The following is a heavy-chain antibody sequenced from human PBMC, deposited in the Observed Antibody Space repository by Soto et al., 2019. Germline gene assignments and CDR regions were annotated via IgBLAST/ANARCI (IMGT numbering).Heavy chain of an antibody. CDR2: INAGNGNT. D-gene: IGHD6-19*01. CDR1: GYTFTSYA. CDR3: ARELGSGWSTYYYGMDV. Sequence: ASVKVSCKASGYTFTSYAMHWVRQAPGQRLEWMGWINAGNGNTKYSQKFQGRVTITRDTSASTAYMELSSLRSEDTAVYYCARELGSGWSTYYYGMDVWGQGTTVTVSS. J-gene: IGHJ6*02. V-gene: IGHV1-3*01.